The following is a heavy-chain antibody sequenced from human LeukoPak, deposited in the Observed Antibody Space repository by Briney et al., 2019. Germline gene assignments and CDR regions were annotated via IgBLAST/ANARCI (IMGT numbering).Heavy chain of an antibody. D-gene: IGHD3-9*01. CDR2: ISGNGGST. CDR3: ARDPGYAIYYFDY. J-gene: IGHJ4*02. Sequence: GGSLRLSCAASGFTFSSYAMSWVRQAPGKGLEWVSTISGNGGSTYYADSVKGRFSISRDNSKNTLYLQMNSLRAEDTAVYYCARDPGYAIYYFDYWGQGLLVTVSS. V-gene: IGHV3-23*01. CDR1: GFTFSSYA.